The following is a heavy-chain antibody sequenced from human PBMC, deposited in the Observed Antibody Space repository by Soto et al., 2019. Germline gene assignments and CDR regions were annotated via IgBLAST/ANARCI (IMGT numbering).Heavy chain of an antibody. CDR3: ARYICGGGSCYFFPAAFDI. J-gene: IGHJ3*02. CDR2: INAGNGNT. CDR1: GYTFTSCA. D-gene: IGHD2-15*01. V-gene: IGHV1-3*01. Sequence: ASVKVSCKASGYTFTSCAMHWVRQAPGQRLEWMGWINAGNGNTKYSQKFQGRATITRDTSASTAYMELSSLRSEDTAVYYCARYICGGGSCYFFPAAFDIGGQGTMVTVSS.